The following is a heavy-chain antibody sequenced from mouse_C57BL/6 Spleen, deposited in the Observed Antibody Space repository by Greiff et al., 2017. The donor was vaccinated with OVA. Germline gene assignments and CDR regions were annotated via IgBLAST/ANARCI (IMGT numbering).Heavy chain of an antibody. J-gene: IGHJ2*01. CDR2: INPNNGGT. CDR1: GYTFTDYY. D-gene: IGHD1-1*01. Sequence: VQLQQSGPELVKPGASVKISCKASGYTFTDYYMNWVKQSHGKSLEWIGDINPNNGGTSYNQKFKGKATLTVDKSSSTAYMELRSLTSADYAGDYCARGDDYGYYGLDYWGQGTILTVSS. V-gene: IGHV1-26*01. CDR3: ARGDDYGYYGLDY.